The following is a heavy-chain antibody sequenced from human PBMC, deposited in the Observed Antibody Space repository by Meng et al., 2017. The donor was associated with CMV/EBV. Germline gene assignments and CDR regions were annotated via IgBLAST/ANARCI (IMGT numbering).Heavy chain of an antibody. J-gene: IGHJ6*02. CDR3: ARDAGYYGMDV. CDR1: GGSISSYD. V-gene: IGHV4-59*01. CDR2: IYYSGST. Sequence: GSLRLSCTVSGGSISSYDWSWIRQPPGKGLEWIGYIYYSGSTNYNPSLKSRVTISVDTSKNQFSLKLSSVTAADTAVYYCARDAGYYGMDVWGQGTTVTVSS.